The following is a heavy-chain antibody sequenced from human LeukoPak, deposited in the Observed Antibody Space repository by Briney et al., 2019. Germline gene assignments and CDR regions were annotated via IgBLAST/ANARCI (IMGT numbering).Heavy chain of an antibody. Sequence: SETLSLTCTVTDGSISSYYWTWIRHPPGKGLEWIGYIFPSGSTYYNPSLKTRVTISVDTSKNQFSLKLSSVTAADTAVYYCARRHHYSYYMDVWGTGTTVTVSS. CDR3: ARRHHYSYYMDV. CDR2: IFPSGST. J-gene: IGHJ6*03. CDR1: DGSISSYY. V-gene: IGHV4-4*09.